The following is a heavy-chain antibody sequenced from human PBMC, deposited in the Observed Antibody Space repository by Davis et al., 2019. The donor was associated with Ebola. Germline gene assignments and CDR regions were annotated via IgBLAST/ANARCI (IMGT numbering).Heavy chain of an antibody. CDR3: ARERRYYYDSSGYSHYYYYGMDV. CDR1: GGSISSYY. D-gene: IGHD3-22*01. V-gene: IGHV4-59*12. Sequence: SETLSLTCTVSGGSISSYYWSWIRQPPGKGLEWIGYIYYSGGTYYNPSLKSRVTISVDTSKNQFSLKLSSVTAADTAVYYCARERRYYYDSSGYSHYYYYGMDVWGQGTTVTVSS. CDR2: IYYSGGT. J-gene: IGHJ6*02.